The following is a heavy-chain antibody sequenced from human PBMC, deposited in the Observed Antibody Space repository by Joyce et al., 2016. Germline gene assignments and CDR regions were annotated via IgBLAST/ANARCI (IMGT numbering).Heavy chain of an antibody. J-gene: IGHJ6*02. Sequence: QVQLVESGGGVVQPGRSLTFSCAASGFPLSNYCMHWVRQAPGKGVEVLALIWYDGSYKYYADYVKGRFSLSRDNSKNTFYMQMNSLRAEDTAVYYCARDQDPGSMDVWGQGTTVTVSS. CDR1: GFPLSNYC. CDR2: IWYDGSYK. V-gene: IGHV3-33*01. CDR3: ARDQDPGSMDV.